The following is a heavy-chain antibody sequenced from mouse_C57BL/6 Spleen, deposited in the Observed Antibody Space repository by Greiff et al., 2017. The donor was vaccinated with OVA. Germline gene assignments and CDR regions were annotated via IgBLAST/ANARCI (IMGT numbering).Heavy chain of an antibody. Sequence: VQVVESGPGLVQPSQSLSITCTVSGFSLTSYGVHWVRQSPGKGLEWLGVIWRGGSTDYNAAFMSRLSITKDNSKSQVFFKMNSLQADDTAIYYCAKKAYYSNYDYAMDYWGQGTSVTVSS. D-gene: IGHD2-5*01. CDR1: GFSLTSYG. CDR3: AKKAYYSNYDYAMDY. J-gene: IGHJ4*01. V-gene: IGHV2-5*01. CDR2: IWRGGST.